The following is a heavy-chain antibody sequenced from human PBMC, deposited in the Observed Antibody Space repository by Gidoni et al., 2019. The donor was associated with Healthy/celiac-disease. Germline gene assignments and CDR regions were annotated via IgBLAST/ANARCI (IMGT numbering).Heavy chain of an antibody. CDR2: ISGSGGST. J-gene: IGHJ4*02. V-gene: IGHV3-23*01. D-gene: IGHD2-21*02. CDR1: GFTFSSYA. CDR3: AKRTVVVTAPFDY. Sequence: EVQLLASGGCLVQPGGSLRLSCAASGFTFSSYAMNWVRQAQGKGLDWVAGISGSGGSTYYGDSVKGRFTISRDNSKNTLFLQMNTLRAEDTAVYYCAKRTVVVTAPFDYWGQGILVTVSS.